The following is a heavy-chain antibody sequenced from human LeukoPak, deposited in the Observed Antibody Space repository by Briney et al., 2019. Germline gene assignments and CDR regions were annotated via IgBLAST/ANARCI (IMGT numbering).Heavy chain of an antibody. Sequence: ETLSLTCAVYGGSFSGNYWSWIRQPPGKGLEWVANIKQDGSEKHYVDSVKGRFIISRDNVENSLYLQMNSLRVEDTAVYYCGRTGDLSDYWGQGTLVTVSS. V-gene: IGHV3-7*01. CDR3: GRTGDLSDY. D-gene: IGHD7-27*01. CDR2: IKQDGSEK. J-gene: IGHJ4*02. CDR1: GGSFSGNY.